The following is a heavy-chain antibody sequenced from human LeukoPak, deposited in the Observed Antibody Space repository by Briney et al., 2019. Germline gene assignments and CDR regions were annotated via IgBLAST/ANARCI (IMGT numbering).Heavy chain of an antibody. CDR1: GFTFSSFG. D-gene: IGHD1-14*01. V-gene: IGHV3-30*12. CDR3: ARPGRY. CDR2: IDYDQTIQ. J-gene: IGHJ4*02. Sequence: PGGSLRLSCAASGFTFSSFGMHWVRQAPGKGLEWVAYIDYDQTIQYYADSVKGRFTISRDNSKNTLYLQMNSLRAEDTAVYYCARPGRYWGQGTLVTVSS.